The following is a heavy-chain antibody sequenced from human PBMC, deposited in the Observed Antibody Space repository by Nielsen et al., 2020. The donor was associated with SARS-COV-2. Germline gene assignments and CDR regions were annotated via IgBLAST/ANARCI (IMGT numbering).Heavy chain of an antibody. CDR2: ISSSSSTI. CDR1: GFTFSSYS. J-gene: IGHJ6*02. Sequence: GESLKISCAASGFTFSSYSMNWVRQAPGKGLEWVSYISSSSSTIYYADSVKGRFTISRDNAKNSLYLQMNSLRAEDTAVYYCAKDEVVVVPAAMSNYYYGMDVWGQGTTVTVSS. V-gene: IGHV3-48*01. D-gene: IGHD2-2*01. CDR3: AKDEVVVVPAAMSNYYYGMDV.